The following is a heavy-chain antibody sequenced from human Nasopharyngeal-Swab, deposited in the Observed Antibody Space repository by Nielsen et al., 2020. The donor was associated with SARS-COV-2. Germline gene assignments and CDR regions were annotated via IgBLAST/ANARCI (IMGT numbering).Heavy chain of an antibody. CDR2: LGDKDHNYAT. CDR3: TTDFYFDY. CDR1: GFIFSASA. V-gene: IGHV3-73*01. Sequence: GESLKISCAASGFIFSASAIHWVRQASGNGLEWVGRLGDKDHNYATTYGASVQGRFTISRDDSKNTAFLQMDSLKTEDTALYYCTTDFYFDYWGQGTLVTVAS. J-gene: IGHJ4*02.